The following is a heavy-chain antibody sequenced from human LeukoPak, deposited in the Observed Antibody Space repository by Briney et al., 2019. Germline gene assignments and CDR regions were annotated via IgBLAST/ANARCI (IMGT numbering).Heavy chain of an antibody. Sequence: GGSLRLSCAASGFTVSSDYMTWVRQTPGKGLEWVSVIYTAGGTYYADSVRGRFLISRDDSKNKVDLQMNSLRPEDTAIYYCARDSAAGYYPDAFDIWGQGTMVTVSS. CDR3: ARDSAAGYYPDAFDI. J-gene: IGHJ3*02. CDR2: IYTAGGT. V-gene: IGHV3-66*01. D-gene: IGHD3-3*01. CDR1: GFTVSSDY.